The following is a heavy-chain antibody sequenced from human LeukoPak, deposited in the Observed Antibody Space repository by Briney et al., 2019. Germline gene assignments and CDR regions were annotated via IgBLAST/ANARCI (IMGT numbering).Heavy chain of an antibody. CDR2: IYTSGST. CDR1: GGSISSYY. CDR3: ARDFPHYDLYYFDY. Sequence: SETLSLTCTVSGGSISSYYWSWIRQPAGKGLEWIGRIYTSGSTNYNPSLKSRVSMSVDTSKNQFSLKLSSVTAADTAVYYCARDFPHYDLYYFDYLGQGTLVTVSS. V-gene: IGHV4-4*07. J-gene: IGHJ4*02. D-gene: IGHD3-3*01.